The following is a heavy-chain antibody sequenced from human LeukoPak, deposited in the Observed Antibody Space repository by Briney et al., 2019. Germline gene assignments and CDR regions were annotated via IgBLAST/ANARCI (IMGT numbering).Heavy chain of an antibody. J-gene: IGHJ6*03. V-gene: IGHV1-2*02. Sequence: ASVKVSCKASGYTFTSYGISWVRQAPGQGLEWMGWINPNSGGTNYAQKFQGRVTMTRDTSISTAYMELSRLRSDDTAVYYCARVAGSSSWYYYMDVWGKGTTVTVSS. CDR2: INPNSGGT. D-gene: IGHD6-19*01. CDR1: GYTFTSYG. CDR3: ARVAGSSSWYYYMDV.